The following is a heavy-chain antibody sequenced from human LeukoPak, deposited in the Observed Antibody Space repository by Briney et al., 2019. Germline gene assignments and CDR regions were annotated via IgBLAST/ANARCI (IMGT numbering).Heavy chain of an antibody. J-gene: IGHJ4*02. CDR2: ISGSGGST. CDR3: AKRRGAAAGSIDY. Sequence: HSGGSLRLSCAASGFTFSSYAMSWVRQAPGKGLEWVSAISGSGGSTYYADSVKGRFTISRDNSKNTLYLQMNSLRAEDTAVYCCAKRRGAAAGSIDYWGQGTLVTVSS. D-gene: IGHD6-13*01. V-gene: IGHV3-23*01. CDR1: GFTFSSYA.